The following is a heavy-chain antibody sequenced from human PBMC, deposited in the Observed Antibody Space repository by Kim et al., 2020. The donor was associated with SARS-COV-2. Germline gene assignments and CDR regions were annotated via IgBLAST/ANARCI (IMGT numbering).Heavy chain of an antibody. CDR1: GGSISSYY. J-gene: IGHJ4*02. CDR2: IYYSGST. CDR3: ARLACSGGSCPDY. D-gene: IGHD2-15*01. V-gene: IGHV4-59*08. Sequence: SETLSLTCTVSGGSISSYYWSWIRQPPGKGLEWIGYIYYSGSTNYNPSLKSRVTISVDTSKNQFSLKLSSVTAADTAVYYCARLACSGGSCPDYWGQGT.